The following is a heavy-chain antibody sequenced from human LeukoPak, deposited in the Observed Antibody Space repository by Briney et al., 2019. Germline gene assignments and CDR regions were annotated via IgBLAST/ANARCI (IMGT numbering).Heavy chain of an antibody. Sequence: GGSLRLSCAASGFTFSRYEMNWVRQAPGKGLEWGSYIGSSGSSIYYADSVRGRFTISRDNAKKSLYLVMNSLRAEDTAVYCCARAYGKQQLVGDYWGQGTLVTVSS. CDR2: IGSSGSSI. J-gene: IGHJ4*02. CDR1: GFTFSRYE. CDR3: ARAYGKQQLVGDY. D-gene: IGHD6-13*01. V-gene: IGHV3-48*03.